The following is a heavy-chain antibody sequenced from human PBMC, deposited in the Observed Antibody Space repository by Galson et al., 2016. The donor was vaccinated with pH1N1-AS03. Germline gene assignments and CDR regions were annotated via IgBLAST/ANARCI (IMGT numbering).Heavy chain of an antibody. D-gene: IGHD3-9*01. J-gene: IGHJ4*02. CDR1: GYSFSDHW. Sequence: SGAEVKQPGESLRISCAASGYSFSDHWIGWVRQMPGRGLEWVGLIYPDDSDTSYSPFFQAQVTISADKSTTTAYLQWNSLKASDTAIYCARLTIDLLTGYYNFGDYWGQGTLVTASS. CDR3: ARLTIDLLTGYYNFGDY. V-gene: IGHV5-51*01. CDR2: IYPDDSDT.